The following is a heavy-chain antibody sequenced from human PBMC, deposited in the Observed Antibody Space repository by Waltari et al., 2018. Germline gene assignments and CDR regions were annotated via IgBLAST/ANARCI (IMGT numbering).Heavy chain of an antibody. J-gene: IGHJ4*02. D-gene: IGHD2-2*01. Sequence: QVQLQESGPGLVKPSETLSLTCTVSGGSIRSHYWSWIRQPPGKGLEWIGYIYYSGSTNYNPSLKSRVTISVDTSKNQFSLKLSSVTAADTAVYYCARSVVSDDYWGQGTLVTVSS. CDR2: IYYSGST. CDR1: GGSIRSHY. CDR3: ARSVVSDDY. V-gene: IGHV4-59*11.